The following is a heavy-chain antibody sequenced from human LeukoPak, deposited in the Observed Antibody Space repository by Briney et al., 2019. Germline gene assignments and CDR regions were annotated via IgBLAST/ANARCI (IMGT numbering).Heavy chain of an antibody. V-gene: IGHV3-21*01. Sequence: GGSLGLSCAASGFTFNDYSMNWVRQAPGKGLEWVSSISSSSSYMKYAESVRGRFTISRDNAKNSLYLHMSSLRAEDTAVYYCARLAGAGSSGFDYWGQGTLVTVSS. CDR1: GFTFNDYS. D-gene: IGHD1-26*01. CDR3: ARLAGAGSSGFDY. CDR2: ISSSSSYM. J-gene: IGHJ4*02.